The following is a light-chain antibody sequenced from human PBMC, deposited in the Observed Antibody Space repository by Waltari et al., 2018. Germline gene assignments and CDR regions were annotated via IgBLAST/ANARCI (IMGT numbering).Light chain of an antibody. J-gene: IGKJ1*01. V-gene: IGKV1-39*01. CDR3: QQFYSIPPT. CDR2: VAS. Sequence: IQMTQSPSSLSASVGDRVTITCRASQSISTSLNWYQQIPGKAPKLLIYVASTLQSGVPSRFSGSGSGTDFSLTISSLQPEDFATYYCQQFYSIPPTFGQGTKVEIK. CDR1: QSISTS.